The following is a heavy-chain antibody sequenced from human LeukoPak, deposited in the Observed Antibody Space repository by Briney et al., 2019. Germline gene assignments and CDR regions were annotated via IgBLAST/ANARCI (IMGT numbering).Heavy chain of an antibody. J-gene: IGHJ5*02. V-gene: IGHV3-7*03. CDR2: IKQDGSEK. CDR1: GFTFSSYW. D-gene: IGHD3-16*01. Sequence: GGSLRLSCAASGFTFSSYWMSWVRQAPGKGLEWVANIKQDGSEKYYVDSVKGRFTISRDNSKNTLYLQMNSLRAEDTAVYYCAKDDNYIRFLSWGQGTLVTVSS. CDR3: AKDDNYIRFLS.